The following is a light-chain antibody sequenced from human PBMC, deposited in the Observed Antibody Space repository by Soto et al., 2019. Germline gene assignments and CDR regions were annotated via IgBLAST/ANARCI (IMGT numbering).Light chain of an antibody. J-gene: IGLJ1*01. CDR2: RND. V-gene: IGLV1-47*01. CDR1: SSNIGKNF. CDR3: AAWDDSLSGSYA. Sequence: QSVLTQPPSASGTPGQRVTISCSGASSNIGKNFVYWYQQLPRTTPKLLISRNDQGPSGVPERFSGSKSGTSASLAISGLRSEDEAEHYCAAWDDSLSGSYAFGTGTKLTVL.